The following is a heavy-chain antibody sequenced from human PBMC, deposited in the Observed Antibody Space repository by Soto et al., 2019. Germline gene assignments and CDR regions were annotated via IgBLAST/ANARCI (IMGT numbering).Heavy chain of an antibody. J-gene: IGHJ6*03. V-gene: IGHV1-8*01. D-gene: IGHD2-8*01. CDR1: GYTFTRYD. Sequence: GASVKVSCKASGYTFTRYDINWARQATGQGLEWMGWMNPNSGNTGYAQKFQGRVTMTRNTSISTAYMELSSLRSEDTAVYYCARSIVLMVYATYYYMDVWGKGTTVTVSS. CDR2: MNPNSGNT. CDR3: ARSIVLMVYATYYYMDV.